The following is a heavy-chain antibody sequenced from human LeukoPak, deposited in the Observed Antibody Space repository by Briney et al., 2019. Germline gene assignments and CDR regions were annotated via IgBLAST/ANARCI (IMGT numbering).Heavy chain of an antibody. D-gene: IGHD3-22*01. J-gene: IGHJ4*02. CDR3: ARRGYYDSSGYDY. Sequence: GGSLRLSCAASGFTFSNHAMNWVRQAPGQGLEWVSSIDGRSTDIYYADSVKGRFTISRDNAKNSLYLQMHSLRAEDTAVYYCARRGYYDSSGYDYWGQGTLVTVSS. V-gene: IGHV3-21*01. CDR2: IDGRSTDI. CDR1: GFTFSNHA.